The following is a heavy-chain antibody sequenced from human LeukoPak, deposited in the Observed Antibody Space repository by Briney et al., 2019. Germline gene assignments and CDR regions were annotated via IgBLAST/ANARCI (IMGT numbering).Heavy chain of an antibody. CDR3: AKDTFGSTTVTGSFDY. CDR2: IRYDGSHT. CDR1: GFTFSSYA. Sequence: PGASLRLSCAASGFTFSSYAMRWVRQDPGKGLEWVAFIRYDGSHTDYADSVKGRFAISRDNSKNTLYLQMNSLRPEDTAVYYCAKDTFGSTTVTGSFDYWGQGNLVTVSS. D-gene: IGHD4-17*01. J-gene: IGHJ4*02. V-gene: IGHV3-30*02.